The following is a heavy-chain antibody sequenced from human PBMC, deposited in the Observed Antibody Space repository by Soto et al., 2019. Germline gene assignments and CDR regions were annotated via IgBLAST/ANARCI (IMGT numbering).Heavy chain of an antibody. V-gene: IGHV3-49*03. J-gene: IGHJ3*02. CDR3: TRDNPSPLSHAFDI. CDR1: GFTFGDYA. CDR2: IRSKAYGGTT. Sequence: HPGGSLRLSCTASGFTFGDYAMSWFRQAPGKGLEWVGFIRSKAYGGTTEYAASVKGRFTISRDDSKSIAYLQMNSLKTEDTAVYYCTRDNPSPLSHAFDIWGQGTMVTVSS.